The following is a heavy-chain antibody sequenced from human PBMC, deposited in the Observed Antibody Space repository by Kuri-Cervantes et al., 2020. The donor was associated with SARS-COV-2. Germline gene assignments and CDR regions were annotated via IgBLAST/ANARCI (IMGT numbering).Heavy chain of an antibody. J-gene: IGHJ4*02. CDR2: ISYDDTKT. CDR3: AKDEYDVLTGYLFNY. CDR1: GFTFSSYS. V-gene: IGHV3-30*18. D-gene: IGHD3-9*01. Sequence: LSLTCAASGFTFSSYSMNWVRQAPGKGLEWVAVISYDDTKTYYGDSVKGRFTISRDNSKNTLYLQMNSLRAEDTAVYYCAKDEYDVLTGYLFNYWGQGTLVTVSS.